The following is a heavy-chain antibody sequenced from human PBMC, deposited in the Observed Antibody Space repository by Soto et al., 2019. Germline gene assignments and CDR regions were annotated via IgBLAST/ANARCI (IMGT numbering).Heavy chain of an antibody. D-gene: IGHD2-15*01. CDR2: ISYDGSKK. Sequence: QVQLVESGGGVVQPGRSLRLSCAASGFTFSVYAIHWVRQAPGKGLEWVAVISYDGSKKYYADSVKGRFTISRDNSKNTLYLQMNSLRAEDTAVYYCAKTQPDQWSNFDYWGQGTLVTISS. CDR1: GFTFSVYA. V-gene: IGHV3-30-3*02. J-gene: IGHJ4*02. CDR3: AKTQPDQWSNFDY.